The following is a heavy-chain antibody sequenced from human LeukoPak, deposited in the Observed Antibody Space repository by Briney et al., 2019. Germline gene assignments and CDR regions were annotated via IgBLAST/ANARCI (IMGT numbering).Heavy chain of an antibody. CDR1: DYSISSGYY. Sequence: PSETLSLTCAVSDYSISSGYYWGWIRQPPGKGLEWIGSIYHSGSTYYNPSLKSRVTISVDTSKNQFSLKLSSVTAADTAVYYCATYDSDAFDIWGQGTMVTVSS. CDR2: IYHSGST. D-gene: IGHD3-3*01. J-gene: IGHJ3*02. V-gene: IGHV4-38-2*01. CDR3: ATYDSDAFDI.